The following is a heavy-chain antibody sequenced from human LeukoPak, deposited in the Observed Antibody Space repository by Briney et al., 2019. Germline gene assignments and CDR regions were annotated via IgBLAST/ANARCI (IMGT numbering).Heavy chain of an antibody. V-gene: IGHV1-2*02. D-gene: IGHD6-19*01. CDR1: GYTFTGYY. Sequence: ASVKVSCKTSGYTFTGYYMHWVRQAPGQGLEWMGWINPNSGGTNYPQKFQGRVTMTRDTSISTAYMELSRLRSDDTAVYYCASSSGWYYVDYWGQGTLVTVSS. CDR2: INPNSGGT. CDR3: ASSSGWYYVDY. J-gene: IGHJ4*02.